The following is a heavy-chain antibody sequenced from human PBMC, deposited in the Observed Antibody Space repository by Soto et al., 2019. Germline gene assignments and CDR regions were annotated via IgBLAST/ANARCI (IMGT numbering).Heavy chain of an antibody. CDR1: GGSISSYY. CDR2: IYHSGST. CDR3: ARRHYDFTFDY. J-gene: IGHJ4*02. D-gene: IGHD3-3*01. V-gene: IGHV4-59*08. Sequence: SETLSLTCTVSGGSISSYYWSWIRQPPGKGLEWIGYIYHSGSTNYNPSLKSRVTISVDTSKNQFSLKLSSVTAADTAVYYCARRHYDFTFDYWGQGTLVTVSS.